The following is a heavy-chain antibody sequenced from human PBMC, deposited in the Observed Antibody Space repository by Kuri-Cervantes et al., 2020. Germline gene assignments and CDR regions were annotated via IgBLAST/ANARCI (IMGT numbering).Heavy chain of an antibody. D-gene: IGHD2-8*01. J-gene: IGHJ4*02. V-gene: IGHV3-48*04. CDR3: ASHNNEYKYALGH. CDR1: GFTFSSYS. Sequence: GESLKISCAASGFTFSSYSMNWVRQAPGKGLEWVSYISSSSSTIYYADSVEGRFTISRDNAKNSLYLQMNSLRAEDTALYYCASHNNEYKYALGHWGQGTQVTVSS. CDR2: ISSSSSTI.